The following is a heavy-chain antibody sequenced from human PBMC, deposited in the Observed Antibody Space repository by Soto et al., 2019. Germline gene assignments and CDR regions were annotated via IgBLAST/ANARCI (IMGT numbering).Heavy chain of an antibody. Sequence: EVQLLESGGTLVQPGGSQRLSCAASGFTFSSNAMSWVRQAPGKGLEWVSIISGSGGTTYYADSVKGRFTISRDNSKSKLYLQMNSLRAEDTAVYYCTQDRALGAGDAFEIWGQGTMVTVSS. CDR3: TQDRALGAGDAFEI. V-gene: IGHV3-23*01. CDR1: GFTFSSNA. D-gene: IGHD1-26*01. CDR2: ISGSGGTT. J-gene: IGHJ3*02.